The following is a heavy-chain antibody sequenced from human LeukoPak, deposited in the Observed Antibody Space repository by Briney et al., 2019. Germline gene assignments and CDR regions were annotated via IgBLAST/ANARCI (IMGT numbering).Heavy chain of an antibody. J-gene: IGHJ6*04. CDR2: IYCSGST. CDR1: GGSISSGDYY. CDR3: ARGPFYGDYYYYYGMDV. D-gene: IGHD4-17*01. Sequence: SETLSLTCTVSGGSISSGDYYWSWIRQPPGKGLEWIGYIYCSGSTYYNPSLKSRVTISVDTSKNQFSLKLSSVTAADTAVYYCARGPFYGDYYYYYGMDVWGKGTTVTVSS. V-gene: IGHV4-30-4*01.